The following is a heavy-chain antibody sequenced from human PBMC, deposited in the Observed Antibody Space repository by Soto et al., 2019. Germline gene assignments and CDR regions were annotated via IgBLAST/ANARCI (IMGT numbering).Heavy chain of an antibody. CDR3: AREVSTGTIYYCYYGMDV. CDR2: IYYSGST. Sequence: QVQLQESGPGLVKPSQTLSLTCTVSGGSISSGDYYWSWIRQPPGKGLEWIGYIYYSGSTYYNPSLKSRVTISVDTSKNQFSLKLSSVTAADTAVYYCAREVSTGTIYYCYYGMDVWGQGTTVTVSS. J-gene: IGHJ6*02. V-gene: IGHV4-30-4*01. CDR1: GGSISSGDYY. D-gene: IGHD1-7*01.